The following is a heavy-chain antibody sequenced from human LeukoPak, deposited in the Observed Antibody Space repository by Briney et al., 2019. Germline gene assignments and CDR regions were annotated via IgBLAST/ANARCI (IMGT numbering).Heavy chain of an antibody. Sequence: GGSLRLSCAASGFTFSSYSMNWVRQAPGKGLEWVSSISSSSSYIYYADSVKGRFTISRDNAKNSLYLQMNSLRAEDTAVYYCAREGPAAGFAFDIWGQGTMVTVSS. CDR2: ISSSSSYI. V-gene: IGHV3-21*01. J-gene: IGHJ3*02. D-gene: IGHD6-13*01. CDR1: GFTFSSYS. CDR3: AREGPAAGFAFDI.